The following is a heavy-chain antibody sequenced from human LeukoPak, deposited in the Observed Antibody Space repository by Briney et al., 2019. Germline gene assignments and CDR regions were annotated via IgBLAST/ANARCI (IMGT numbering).Heavy chain of an antibody. CDR3: AREWGY. V-gene: IGHV3-7*01. J-gene: IGHJ4*02. Sequence: GGSLRLSCAASGFTSSFYAFNWVRQAPGKGLEWVANIKQDGSEKYYVDSVKGRFTISRDNAKNSLYLQMNSLRAEDTAVYYCAREWGYWGQGTLVTVSS. CDR1: GFTSSFYA. CDR2: IKQDGSEK. D-gene: IGHD3-16*01.